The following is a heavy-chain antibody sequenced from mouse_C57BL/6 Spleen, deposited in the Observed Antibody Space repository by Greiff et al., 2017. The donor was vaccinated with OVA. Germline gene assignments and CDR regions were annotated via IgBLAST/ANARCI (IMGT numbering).Heavy chain of an antibody. Sequence: QVQLQQPGAELVKPGASVKMSCKASGYTFTSYWITWVKQRPGQGLEWIGDIYPGSGSTNYNEKFKSKATLTVDTSSSTAYMQLSSLTSEDSAVYYCASSYYDSWGFAYWGQGTLVTVSA. V-gene: IGHV1-55*01. CDR1: GYTFTSYW. CDR2: IYPGSGST. D-gene: IGHD2-4*01. CDR3: ASSYYDSWGFAY. J-gene: IGHJ3*01.